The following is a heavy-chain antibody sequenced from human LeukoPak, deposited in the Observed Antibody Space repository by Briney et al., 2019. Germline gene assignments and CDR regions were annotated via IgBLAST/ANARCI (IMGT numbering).Heavy chain of an antibody. CDR1: GFTFSSYS. D-gene: IGHD6-6*01. CDR2: ISSSSSYI. Sequence: PGGSLRLSCATSGFTFSSYSMNWVRQAPGKGLEWVSSISSSSSYIYYADSVKGRFTISRDNAKNSLYLQMNSLRAEDTAVYYCARGIRYSSSIYYMDVWGKGTTVTVSS. J-gene: IGHJ6*03. V-gene: IGHV3-21*01. CDR3: ARGIRYSSSIYYMDV.